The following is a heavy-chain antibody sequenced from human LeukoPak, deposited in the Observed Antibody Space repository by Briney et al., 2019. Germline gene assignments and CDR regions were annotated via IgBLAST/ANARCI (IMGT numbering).Heavy chain of an antibody. Sequence: GGSLRLSCAASGFTFSSYTMNWVRQAPGKGLEWVSSISSSSSYIYYADSMKGRFTISRDNAKNSLYLQMNSLRAEDTALYYCARDSKWLANYYYYMDVWGKGTTVTVSS. CDR2: ISSSSSYI. CDR1: GFTFSSYT. D-gene: IGHD6-19*01. V-gene: IGHV3-21*04. J-gene: IGHJ6*03. CDR3: ARDSKWLANYYYYMDV.